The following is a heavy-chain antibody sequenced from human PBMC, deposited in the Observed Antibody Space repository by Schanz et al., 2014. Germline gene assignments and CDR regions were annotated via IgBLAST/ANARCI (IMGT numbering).Heavy chain of an antibody. Sequence: QVQLQESGPGLVKPSETLSLTCTVSGGSISSIGFYWGWIRQPPGKGLEWIGRMYYSGSTYYNPSLKSRVPIPGDTSKNQSSLKLTSVTAAETAVYYCARLSAIFGVVTTYYFDYWGQGTLVTVSS. D-gene: IGHD3-3*01. J-gene: IGHJ4*02. V-gene: IGHV4-39*01. CDR3: ARLSAIFGVVTTYYFDY. CDR1: GGSISSIGFY. CDR2: MYYSGST.